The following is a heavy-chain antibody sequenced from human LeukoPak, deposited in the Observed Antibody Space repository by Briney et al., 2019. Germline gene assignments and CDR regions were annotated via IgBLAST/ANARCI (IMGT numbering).Heavy chain of an antibody. CDR2: IRSKTDGGTT. D-gene: IGHD6-13*01. CDR3: ARPSFTSSWYNFAFDI. Sequence: PGGSLRLSCAASGFTFRDAWMTWVRQAPGKGLEWVGRIRSKTDGGTTDYAVSVQGRFTISRDDSKNTLYLQMSSLKTEDTAVYYCARPSFTSSWYNFAFDIWGQGTMVTVSS. CDR1: GFTFRDAW. J-gene: IGHJ3*02. V-gene: IGHV3-15*01.